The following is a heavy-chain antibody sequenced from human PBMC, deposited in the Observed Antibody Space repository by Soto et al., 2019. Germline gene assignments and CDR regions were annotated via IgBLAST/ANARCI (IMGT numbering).Heavy chain of an antibody. Sequence: GGSLRLSCTASGFIFDSYAMSWVRQAPGKGLECISTISGSGHNTYYADSVKGRFPISRDSSKDTVYLQMNNLRADDTAVYFCGGGPDYRNNYYYGMDVWGQGTTVTVSS. D-gene: IGHD3-10*01. V-gene: IGHV3-23*01. CDR2: ISGSGHNT. CDR1: GFIFDSYA. CDR3: GGGPDYRNNYYYGMDV. J-gene: IGHJ6*02.